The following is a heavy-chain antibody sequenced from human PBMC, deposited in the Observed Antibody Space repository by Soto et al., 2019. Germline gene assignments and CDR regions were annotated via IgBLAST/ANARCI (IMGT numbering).Heavy chain of an antibody. CDR2: IGSSSTFI. D-gene: IGHD3-10*01. V-gene: IGHV3-21*01. J-gene: IGHJ4*02. Sequence: EVQLVESGGGLVKPGGSLRLSCAASGFTFSSYSMNWVRQAPGKGLEWVSFIGSSSTFIYYADSVRGRFTISRDDAKNTVDLQMNSLRAEDTAVYYCARDRGADYYFDSWGQGTLVTVSS. CDR1: GFTFSSYS. CDR3: ARDRGADYYFDS.